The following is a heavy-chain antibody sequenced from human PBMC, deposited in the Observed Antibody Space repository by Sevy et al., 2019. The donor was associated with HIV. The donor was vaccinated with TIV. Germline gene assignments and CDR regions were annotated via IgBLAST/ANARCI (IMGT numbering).Heavy chain of an antibody. D-gene: IGHD2-15*01. V-gene: IGHV1-24*01. J-gene: IGHJ5*02. CDR2: FDPQDVKT. CDR3: ATVGLRYFSGSSSYQGDWFDP. CDR1: GYTITKLS. Sequence: ASVKVSCKVSGYTITKLSIDWVRQAPGKALEWMGEFDPQDVKTISSQRFQGRLTMTVDTSTDTAYMELSSLTSEDTAVYYCATVGLRYFSGSSSYQGDWFDPWGQGTLVTVSS.